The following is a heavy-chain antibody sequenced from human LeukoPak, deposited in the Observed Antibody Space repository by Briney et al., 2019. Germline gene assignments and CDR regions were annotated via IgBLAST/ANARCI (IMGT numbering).Heavy chain of an antibody. D-gene: IGHD1-26*01. J-gene: IGHJ4*02. V-gene: IGHV4-39*01. CDR1: GGSISSSSYY. Sequence: PSETLSLTCTVSGGSISSSSYYWGWIRQPPGKGLEWIGSIYYSGSTYYNPSLKSRVTISVDTSKNQFSLKLSSVTAADTAVYYCAGGSYSARFDYWGQGTLVTVSS. CDR2: IYYSGST. CDR3: AGGSYSARFDY.